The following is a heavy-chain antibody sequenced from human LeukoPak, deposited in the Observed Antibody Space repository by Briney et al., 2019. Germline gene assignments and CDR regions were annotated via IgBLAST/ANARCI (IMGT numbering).Heavy chain of an antibody. J-gene: IGHJ4*02. CDR3: ARQTCYYQSSGYVYYFDY. CDR2: IYYSGST. V-gene: IGHV4-59*08. CDR1: GGSISSYY. D-gene: IGHD3-22*01. Sequence: SETLSLTCTVSGGSISSYYWSWIRQPPGKGLEWIGDIYYSGSTNYNPSLKSRVTISVDTSKNQFSLKLSSVTAADTAVYYCARQTCYYQSSGYVYYFDYWGQGTLVTVSS.